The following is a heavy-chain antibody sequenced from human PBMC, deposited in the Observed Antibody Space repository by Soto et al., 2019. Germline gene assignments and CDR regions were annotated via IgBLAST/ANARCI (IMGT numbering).Heavy chain of an antibody. CDR1: GYIFTDHL. J-gene: IGHJ4*02. CDR2: VHPDSGGT. D-gene: IGHD3-22*01. V-gene: IGHV1-2*02. Sequence: RASVKVSCKTSGYIFTDHLSHWVRQSPGQGLQWVGWVHPDSGGTNVAQAFQDRVTMTADTSITTAYMDLARLRPDDTAIFYCARGAQGFFPVSGIYFYFDHWGQGTPVTVSS. CDR3: ARGAQGFFPVSGIYFYFDH.